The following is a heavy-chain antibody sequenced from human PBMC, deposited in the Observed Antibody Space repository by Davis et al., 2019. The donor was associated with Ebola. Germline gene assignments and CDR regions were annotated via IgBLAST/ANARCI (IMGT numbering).Heavy chain of an antibody. CDR1: GGTFSSYS. V-gene: IGHV1-69*02. CDR3: ARVGLRGVFVPFDY. CDR2: IIPILGIA. Sequence: AASVKVSCKASGGTFSSYSISWVRQAPGQGLEWMGRIIPILGIANYAQKSQGRVTITTDTSASTAYMGLSSLKSEDTAVYYCARVGLRGVFVPFDYWGQGTLVTVSP. D-gene: IGHD3-10*01. J-gene: IGHJ4*02.